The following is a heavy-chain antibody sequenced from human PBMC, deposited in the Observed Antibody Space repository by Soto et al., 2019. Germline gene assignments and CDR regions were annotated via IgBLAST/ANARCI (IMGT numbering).Heavy chain of an antibody. J-gene: IGHJ5*02. Sequence: GGSLRLSCAASGFTFSSYAMSWVRQAPGKGLEWVSAISGSGGSTYYADSVKGRFTISRDNSKNTLYLQMNSLRAEDTAVYYCAKDQVHYYDFWSGPPELTKTWGQGTLVTVSS. CDR2: ISGSGGST. D-gene: IGHD3-3*01. V-gene: IGHV3-23*01. CDR1: GFTFSSYA. CDR3: AKDQVHYYDFWSGPPELTKT.